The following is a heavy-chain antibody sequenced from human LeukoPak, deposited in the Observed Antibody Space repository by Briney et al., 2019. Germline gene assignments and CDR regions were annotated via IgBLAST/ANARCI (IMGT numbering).Heavy chain of an antibody. J-gene: IGHJ4*02. D-gene: IGHD5-18*01. CDR1: GGSISSSSYY. Sequence: SETLSLTCTVPGGSISSSSYYWGWIRQPPGKGLEWIGSIYYSGSTYYNPSLKSRVTISVDTSKNQFSLKLSSVTAADTAVYYCARENGIPRPDYWGQGTLVTVSS. V-gene: IGHV4-39*07. CDR2: IYYSGST. CDR3: ARENGIPRPDY.